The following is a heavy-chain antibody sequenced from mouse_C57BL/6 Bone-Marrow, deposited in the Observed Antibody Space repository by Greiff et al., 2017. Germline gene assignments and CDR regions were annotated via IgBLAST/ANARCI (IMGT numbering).Heavy chain of an antibody. D-gene: IGHD2-4*01. V-gene: IGHV1-26*01. CDR2: INPNNGGT. CDR3: ARGSYYDYDFAY. J-gene: IGHJ3*01. CDR1: GYTFTDYY. Sequence: EVQLQQSGPELVKPGASVKISCKASGYTFTDYYMNWVKQSHGKSLEWIGDINPNNGGTSYNQKFKGKATLTVDKSSSTAYMGLRSLTSEDSAVYYCARGSYYDYDFAYWGQGTLVTVSA.